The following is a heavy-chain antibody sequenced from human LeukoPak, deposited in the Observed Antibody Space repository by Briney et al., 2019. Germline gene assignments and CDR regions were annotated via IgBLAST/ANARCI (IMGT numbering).Heavy chain of an antibody. CDR3: AKTPTSIAVAGDFDY. D-gene: IGHD6-19*01. J-gene: IGHJ4*02. V-gene: IGHV3-23*01. Sequence: GGSLRLSCAASGFTFSSYAMSWVRQAPGKGLEWVSAISGSGGSAYYADSVKGRFTISRDNSKNTLYLQMNSLRAEDTAVYYCAKTPTSIAVAGDFDYWGQGTLVTVSS. CDR2: ISGSGGSA. CDR1: GFTFSSYA.